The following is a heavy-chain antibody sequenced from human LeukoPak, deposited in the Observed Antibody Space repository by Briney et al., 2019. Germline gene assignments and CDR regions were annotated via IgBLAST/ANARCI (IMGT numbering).Heavy chain of an antibody. J-gene: IGHJ6*04. CDR3: AREESSGWFPHYYYYGMDV. CDR2: ISYDGSNK. CDR1: GFTFSSYA. Sequence: GGSLRLSCAASGFTFSSYAMHWVRQAPGKGLEWVAVISYDGSNKYYADSVKGRFTISRDNSKNTLYLQMNSLRADDTAVYYCAREESSGWFPHYYYYGMDVWGKGTTVTVSS. D-gene: IGHD6-19*01. V-gene: IGHV3-30*04.